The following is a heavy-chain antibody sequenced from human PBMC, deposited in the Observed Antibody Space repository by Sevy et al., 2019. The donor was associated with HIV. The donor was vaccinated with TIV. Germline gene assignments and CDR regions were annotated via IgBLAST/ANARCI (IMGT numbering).Heavy chain of an antibody. Sequence: GGSLRLSCVASGLTFRIYSMNWVRQAPGKGLEWVSSISSSSSYKYYADSLKGRFTISRDNAKNSLYLQMNSLRAEDTAVYYCARESLDSTGYPFDYWSQGTLVTVSS. CDR1: GLTFRIYS. D-gene: IGHD3-22*01. CDR2: ISSSSSYK. J-gene: IGHJ4*02. V-gene: IGHV3-21*01. CDR3: ARESLDSTGYPFDY.